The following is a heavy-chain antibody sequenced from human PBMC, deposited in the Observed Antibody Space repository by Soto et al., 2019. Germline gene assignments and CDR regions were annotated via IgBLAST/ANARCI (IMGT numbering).Heavy chain of an antibody. CDR3: ARGYYDSSGYYFFDY. CDR2: IYYSGST. J-gene: IGHJ4*02. Sequence: SETLSLTCTDPGGSISRYYWSWIRQPPVNGLEWIGYIYYSGSTNYNPSLKSRVTISVDTSKNQFSLKLSSVTAADTAVYYCARGYYDSSGYYFFDYWGQGTLVTVSS. D-gene: IGHD3-22*01. V-gene: IGHV4-59*01. CDR1: GGSISRYY.